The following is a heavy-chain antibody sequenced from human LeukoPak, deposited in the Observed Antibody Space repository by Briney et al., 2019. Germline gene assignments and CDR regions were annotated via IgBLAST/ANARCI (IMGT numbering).Heavy chain of an antibody. CDR2: AGNKANSYTT. D-gene: IGHD2-15*01. CDR3: ARGYCSGGTCYTFDP. V-gene: IGHV3-72*01. Sequence: GGSLSLSCAASGFTFSDHYMDWVRLAPGKGLEWVGRAGNKANSYTTKYAASVRGRFTISRDDSKNSLYLQMNSLKTEDTAVYYCARGYCSGGTCYTFDPWGQGTLVTVSS. J-gene: IGHJ5*02. CDR1: GFTFSDHY.